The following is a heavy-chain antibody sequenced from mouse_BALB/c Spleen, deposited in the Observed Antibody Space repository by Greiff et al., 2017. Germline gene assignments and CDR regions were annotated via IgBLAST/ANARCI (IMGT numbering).Heavy chain of an antibody. V-gene: IGHV1S29*02. J-gene: IGHJ4*01. CDR3: ARDRYDCYAMDY. CDR2: IYPYNGGT. Sequence: VQLKESGPELVKPGASVKISCKASGYTFTDYNMHWVKQSHGKSLEWIGYIYPYNGGTGYNQKFKSKATLTVDNSSSTAYMELRSLTSEDSAVYYCARDRYDCYAMDYWGQGTSVTVSS. D-gene: IGHD2-14*01. CDR1: GYTFTDYN.